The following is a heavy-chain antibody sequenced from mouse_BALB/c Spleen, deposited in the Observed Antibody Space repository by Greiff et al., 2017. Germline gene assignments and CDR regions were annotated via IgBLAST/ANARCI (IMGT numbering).Heavy chain of an antibody. D-gene: IGHD2-2*01. CDR3: ARSEGYDGPCYFDV. Sequence: EVKLMESGPDLVKPSQSLSLTCTVTGYSITSGYSWHWIRQFPGNKLEWMGYIHYSGSTNYNPSLKSRISITRDTSKNQFFLQLNSVTTEDTATYYCARSEGYDGPCYFDVWGAGTTVTVSS. CDR2: IHYSGST. CDR1: GYSITSGYS. V-gene: IGHV3-1*02. J-gene: IGHJ1*01.